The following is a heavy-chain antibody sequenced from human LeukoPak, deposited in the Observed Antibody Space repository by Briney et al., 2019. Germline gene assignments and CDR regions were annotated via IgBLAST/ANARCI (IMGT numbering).Heavy chain of an antibody. V-gene: IGHV3-74*01. CDR1: GFTFSSYW. CDR3: ASYPSVTTYYYYYYGMDV. J-gene: IGHJ6*02. D-gene: IGHD4-11*01. Sequence: TGGSLRLSCAASGFTFSSYWMHWVRHAPGKGLVWVSRINSDESSTSYADSVKGRFTISRDNAKNTLYLQMNSLRAEDTAVYYCASYPSVTTYYYYYYGMDVWGQGTTVTVSS. CDR2: INSDESST.